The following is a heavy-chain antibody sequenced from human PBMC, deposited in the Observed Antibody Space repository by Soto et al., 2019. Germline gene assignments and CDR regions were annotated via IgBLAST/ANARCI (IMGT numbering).Heavy chain of an antibody. V-gene: IGHV3-30-3*01. J-gene: IGHJ6*02. CDR3: AVLGCSWYYYNIGGRYGMDV. CDR1: GFTFSSYA. CDR2: ISYDGSNK. Sequence: QVQLVESGGGVVQPGRSLRLSCAASGFTFSSYAMHWVRQAPGKGLEWVAVISYDGSNKYYADSVKGRFTISRDNSKNTLYLQMNSLRAEDTAVYYCAVLGCSWYYYNIGGRYGMDVWGQGTTVTVSS. D-gene: IGHD6-13*01.